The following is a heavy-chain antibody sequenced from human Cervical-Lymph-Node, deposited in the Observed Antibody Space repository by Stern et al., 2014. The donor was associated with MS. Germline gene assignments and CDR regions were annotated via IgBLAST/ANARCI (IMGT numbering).Heavy chain of an antibody. J-gene: IGHJ3*02. CDR2: ISYDGSNK. CDR3: APEYKSGWFDDFDI. D-gene: IGHD6-19*01. V-gene: IGHV3-30*03. CDR1: GFTFNSYD. Sequence: DQLVESGGGVVQPGRSLRLSCAASGFTFNSYDMHWVRQAPGKGLAWVALISYDGSNKYYADSVKGRFTISRDNSQDTLHLQMNGLRPEDTAVYYCAPEYKSGWFDDFDIWGQGTMVTVSS.